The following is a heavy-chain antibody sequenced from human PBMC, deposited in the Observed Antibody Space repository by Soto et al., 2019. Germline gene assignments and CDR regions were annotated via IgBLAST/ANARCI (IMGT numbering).Heavy chain of an antibody. Sequence: GGSLRLSCAASGFTFSDYYMSWIRQAPGKGLEWVSYIGSSDNIIYYADSVKGRFTISRDSAKNSLYLQMNSLRAEDTAVYYCARDLRYYESSGYFDYWGQGTLVTVSS. CDR3: ARDLRYYESSGYFDY. J-gene: IGHJ4*02. CDR1: GFTFSDYY. V-gene: IGHV3-11*01. CDR2: IGSSDNII. D-gene: IGHD3-22*01.